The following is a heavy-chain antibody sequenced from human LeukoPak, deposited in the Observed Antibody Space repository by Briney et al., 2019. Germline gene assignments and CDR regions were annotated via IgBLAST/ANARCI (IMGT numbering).Heavy chain of an antibody. V-gene: IGHV3-33*01. CDR1: GFTFSSYG. CDR3: AREFRDYYDSSGYYFDY. J-gene: IGHJ4*02. CDR2: IWYDGSNK. Sequence: PGRSLRLSCAASGFTFSSYGMHWVRQAPGKGLEWVAVIWYDGSNKYYADSVKGRFTISRDNSKNTLYLQMNSLRAEDTAVYYCAREFRDYYDSSGYYFDYWGQGTLVTVPS. D-gene: IGHD3-22*01.